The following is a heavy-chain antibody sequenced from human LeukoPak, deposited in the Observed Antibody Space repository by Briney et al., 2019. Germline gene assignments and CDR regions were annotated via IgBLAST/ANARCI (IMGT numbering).Heavy chain of an antibody. CDR2: ISVDGEET. V-gene: IGHV3-23*01. D-gene: IGHD2-2*01. Sequence: PGGSLRLSCAVSGFSVSTSGMSWVRQAPGKGLEWISAISVDGEETFYADSVKGRFFISRDNSKNTLFLQMNSLRAEDTAVYYCAEHYIVVVPAATYYYYYMDVWGKGTTVTVSS. CDR1: GFSVSTSG. J-gene: IGHJ6*03. CDR3: AEHYIVVVPAATYYYYYMDV.